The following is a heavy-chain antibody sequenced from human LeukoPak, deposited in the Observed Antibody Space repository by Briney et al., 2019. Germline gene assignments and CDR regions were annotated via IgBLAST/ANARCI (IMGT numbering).Heavy chain of an antibody. CDR1: GFTFSSYE. CDR3: ARDYGGSSPFDY. CDR2: ISSSGSTI. J-gene: IGHJ4*02. Sequence: GGSLRLSCAASGFTFSSYEMHWVRQGSGKGLEWVSYISSSGSTIYYADSVKGRFTISRDNAKNSLYLQMNSLRAEDTAVYYCARDYGGSSPFDYWGQGTLVTVSS. D-gene: IGHD4-23*01. V-gene: IGHV3-48*03.